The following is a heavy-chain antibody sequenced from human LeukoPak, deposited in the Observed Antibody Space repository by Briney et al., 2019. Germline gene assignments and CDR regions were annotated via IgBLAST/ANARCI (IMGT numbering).Heavy chain of an antibody. D-gene: IGHD7-27*01. J-gene: IGHJ3*02. CDR3: ARDPKEPQWGSRAFDI. CDR2: IYTSGST. CDR1: GGSISSYY. V-gene: IGHV4-4*07. Sequence: SETLSLTCTVSGGSISSYYWSWIRQPAGKGLEWIGRIYTSGSTNYNPSLKSRVTMSVDTSKNQFSLKLSSVTAADTAVYYCARDPKEPQWGSRAFDIWGQGTMVTVSS.